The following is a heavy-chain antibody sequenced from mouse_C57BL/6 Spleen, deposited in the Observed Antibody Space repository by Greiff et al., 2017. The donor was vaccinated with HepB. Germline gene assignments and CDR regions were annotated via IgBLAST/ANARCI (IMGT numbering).Heavy chain of an antibody. V-gene: IGHV1-55*01. D-gene: IGHD3-2*02. CDR3: ARTAQVSYAMDY. J-gene: IGHJ4*01. CDR1: GYTFTSYW. CDR2: IYPGSGST. Sequence: QVQLKQSGAELVKPGASVKMSCKASGYTFTSYWITWVKQRPGQGLEWIGDIYPGSGSTNYNEKFKSKATLTVDTSSSTAYMQLSSLTSEDSAVYYCARTAQVSYAMDYWGQGTSVTVSS.